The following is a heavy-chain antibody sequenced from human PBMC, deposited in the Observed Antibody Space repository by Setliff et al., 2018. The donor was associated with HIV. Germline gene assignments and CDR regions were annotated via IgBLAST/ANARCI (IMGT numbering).Heavy chain of an antibody. J-gene: IGHJ4*02. CDR3: AKDRDGATMVRGVIIRGGFDY. Sequence: GGSLRLSCAASGFTFSMYWMNWVRQAQGKGLEWVANIKQDGSEKRYVDSVKGRFTISGDNAKNSLYLEMNSLRAEDTAVYYCAKDRDGATMVRGVIIRGGFDYWGQGTLVTVSS. CDR2: IKQDGSEK. D-gene: IGHD3-10*01. V-gene: IGHV3-7*01. CDR1: GFTFSMYW.